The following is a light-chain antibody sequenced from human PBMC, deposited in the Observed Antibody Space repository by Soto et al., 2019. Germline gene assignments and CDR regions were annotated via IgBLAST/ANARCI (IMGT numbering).Light chain of an antibody. J-gene: IGKJ5*01. CDR3: QQYYTYAT. Sequence: DIQMTQSPSTLSASVGDRVTITCRASHSISSSLAWYQQKPGKAPNLLIYRASSLQSGVPSRFSGSGSGTEFTLTISSLQPDDFATYFCQQYYTYATFGHGTRLEIK. CDR2: RAS. V-gene: IGKV1-5*03. CDR1: HSISSS.